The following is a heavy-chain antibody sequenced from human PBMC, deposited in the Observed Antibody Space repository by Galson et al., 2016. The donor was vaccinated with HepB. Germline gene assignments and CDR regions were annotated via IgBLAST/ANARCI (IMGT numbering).Heavy chain of an antibody. CDR3: ASREYRYGSDAFDI. CDR1: GFTFSNYA. Sequence: SLRLSSAAAGFTFSNYAMSWVRQAPGKGLEWVSALSGSGGSTSYADSVKGRFTISRDNSKNTLFLQMNSLRDEDTAVYYCASREYRYGSDAFDIGGQGTMVTVSS. D-gene: IGHD5-18*01. V-gene: IGHV3-23*01. CDR2: LSGSGGST. J-gene: IGHJ3*02.